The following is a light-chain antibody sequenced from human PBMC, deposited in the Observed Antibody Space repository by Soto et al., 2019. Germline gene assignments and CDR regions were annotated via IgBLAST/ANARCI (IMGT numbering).Light chain of an antibody. J-gene: IGLJ1*01. V-gene: IGLV2-14*01. CDR2: DVS. CDR3: NSYTTSNTRQIV. CDR1: SSDVGGYNY. Sequence: QSVLTQPASVSGSPGQSITISCTGTSSDVGGYNYVSWYQQHPGKAPKFMIYDVSNRPSGVSTRFSGSKSGNTASPTTSGLQAEDEADYYCNSYTTSNTRQIVFGTGTRSPS.